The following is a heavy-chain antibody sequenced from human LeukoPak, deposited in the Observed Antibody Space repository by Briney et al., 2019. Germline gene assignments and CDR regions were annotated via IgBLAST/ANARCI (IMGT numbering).Heavy chain of an antibody. CDR3: ALLAVASDFDY. CDR2: ISSGAITM. Sequence: GGSLRLSCAASGFMFRSFVMYWVRQAPGKGLEWIAYISSGAITMYYADSVKGRFTISRDDAKNSLFLQMNSLRAEDTAVYYCALLAVASDFDYWGQGALVTVSS. J-gene: IGHJ4*02. V-gene: IGHV3-48*03. D-gene: IGHD6-19*01. CDR1: GFMFRSFV.